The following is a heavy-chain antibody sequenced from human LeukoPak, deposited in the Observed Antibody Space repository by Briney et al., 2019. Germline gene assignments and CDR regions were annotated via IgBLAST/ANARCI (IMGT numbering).Heavy chain of an antibody. J-gene: IGHJ4*02. CDR3: AREWDGSGSYYNPRDFDY. Sequence: SETLSLTCTVSGYSISSGYYWGWIRQPPGKGLEWIGGIYHSGSTYYNPSLKSRVTISVDTSKNQFSLKLSSVTAADTAVYYCAREWDGSGSYYNPRDFDYWGQGTLVTVSS. CDR2: IYHSGST. CDR1: GYSISSGYY. D-gene: IGHD3-10*01. V-gene: IGHV4-38-2*02.